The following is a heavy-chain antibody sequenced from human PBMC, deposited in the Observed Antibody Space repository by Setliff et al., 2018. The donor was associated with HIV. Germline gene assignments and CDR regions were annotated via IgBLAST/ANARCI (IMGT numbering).Heavy chain of an antibody. CDR2: IYPADSDT. CDR1: GYSFTNYW. J-gene: IGHJ6*03. D-gene: IGHD2-2*01. CDR3: SRASDPSHRMPPTNYYYYMDV. V-gene: IGHV5-51*01. Sequence: PGESPKISCKGSGYSFTNYWIGWVRQVPGKGLEWMGIIYPADSDTRYSPSFQGQVTISADKSISTAYLQWSSLRASDTAVYYCSRASDPSHRMPPTNYYYYMDVWGKGTKVTVSS.